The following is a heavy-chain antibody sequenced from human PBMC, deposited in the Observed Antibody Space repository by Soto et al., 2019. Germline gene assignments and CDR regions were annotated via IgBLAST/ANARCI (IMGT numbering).Heavy chain of an antibody. CDR2: ISLSGYVT. CDR1: GFIFGDYA. V-gene: IGHV3-11*01. J-gene: IGHJ4*02. D-gene: IGHD1-1*01. CDR3: VRWWNGFDY. Sequence: QVRLVESGGDLVKPGGSLRLSCVGSGFIFGDYAMGWIRQAPGKGLEWISYISLSGYVTFDADSVKGRFTFSRDNAKNSLYVEMNSLPAGDTAVYYCVRWWNGFDYWGQGTLVTVSS.